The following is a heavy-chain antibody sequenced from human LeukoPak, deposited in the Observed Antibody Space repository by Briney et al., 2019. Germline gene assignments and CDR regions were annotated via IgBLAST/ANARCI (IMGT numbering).Heavy chain of an antibody. CDR2: INPNSGGT. V-gene: IGHV1-2*02. CDR3: ARDNYYGSGRIKDYYYYYMDV. Sequence: ASVKVSCKASGYTFTGYYMHWVRQAPGQGLEWMGWINPNSGGTNYAQKFQGRDTMTRDTSISTAYMELSRLRSDDTAVYYCARDNYYGSGRIKDYYYYYMDVWGKGTTVTVSS. CDR1: GYTFTGYY. J-gene: IGHJ6*03. D-gene: IGHD3-10*01.